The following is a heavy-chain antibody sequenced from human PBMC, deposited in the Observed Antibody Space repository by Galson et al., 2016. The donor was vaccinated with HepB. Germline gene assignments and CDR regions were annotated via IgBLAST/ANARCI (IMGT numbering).Heavy chain of an antibody. V-gene: IGHV1-46*01. CDR2: INPHAGGT. CDR3: ARISGTSMINNFGMDV. CDR1: GFTFTSYY. Sequence: SVKVSCKASGFTFTSYYLHWVRQAPGQGLEWMGVINPHAGGTSYAQKFQGRVTMTRDTSRSTVYMELSSLTSDDTAVYFCARISGTSMINNFGMDVWGQGTTVTVSS. J-gene: IGHJ6*02. D-gene: IGHD5-18*01.